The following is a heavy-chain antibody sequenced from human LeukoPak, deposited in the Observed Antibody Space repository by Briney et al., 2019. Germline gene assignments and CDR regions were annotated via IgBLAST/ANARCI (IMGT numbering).Heavy chain of an antibody. D-gene: IGHD2-2*01. Sequence: GASVKVSCKASGYTFTSYDINWVRQATGQGLEWMGWMNPNSGNTGYAQKFQGRVTMTRNTSISTAYMELSSLRSEDTAVYYCARGAVVVPAAILSPSPRQGTDYWGQGTLSPSPQ. J-gene: IGHJ4*02. CDR3: ARGAVVVPAAILSPSPRQGTDY. CDR1: GYTFTSYD. V-gene: IGHV1-8*01. CDR2: MNPNSGNT.